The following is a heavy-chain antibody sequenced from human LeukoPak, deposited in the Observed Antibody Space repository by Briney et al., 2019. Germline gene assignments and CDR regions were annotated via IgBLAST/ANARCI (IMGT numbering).Heavy chain of an antibody. CDR3: AREGTGVGFDY. CDR2: FYDSGNT. V-gene: IGHV4-38-2*02. D-gene: IGHD1-14*01. CDR1: GYSISSGYY. J-gene: IGHJ4*02. Sequence: SETLSLTCTVSGYSISSGYYWGWIRQPPGKGLEWIGSFYDSGNTYYNPSLKSRVTISVDTSKNQFSLKLSSVTAADTAVYYCAREGTGVGFDYWGQGTLVTVSS.